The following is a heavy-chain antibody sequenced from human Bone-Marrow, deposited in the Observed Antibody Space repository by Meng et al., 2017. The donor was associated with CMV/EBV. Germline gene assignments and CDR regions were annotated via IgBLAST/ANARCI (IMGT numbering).Heavy chain of an antibody. CDR2: IGTGGDT. CDR1: GFAFSSCD. V-gene: IGHV3-13*01. J-gene: IGHJ3*02. D-gene: IGHD3-3*01. Sequence: GESLKISCAASGFAFSSCDMHWVRQGTGKGLKSISVIGTGGDTHYPGSVKGRFTISRENAKNSLYLQMNSLRAEDTAVYYCARTYYDFWSGYSEGAFDIWGQGTMVTVSS. CDR3: ARTYYDFWSGYSEGAFDI.